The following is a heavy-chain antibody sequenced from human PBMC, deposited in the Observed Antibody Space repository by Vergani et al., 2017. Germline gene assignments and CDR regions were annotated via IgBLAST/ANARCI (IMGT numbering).Heavy chain of an antibody. D-gene: IGHD2-2*01. CDR1: GGSISSYY. J-gene: IGHJ4*02. CDR2: IYTSGST. CDR3: ASLYCSSTSCYPDYYFDD. Sequence: QVQLQESGPGLVKPSETLSLTCTVSGGSISSYYWSWIRQPPGKGLEWIGYIYTSGSTNYNPSLKSRVPISVDTSKNQFDLKLSSVTAADTAVYYCASLYCSSTSCYPDYYFDDWGQGTLVTVSS. V-gene: IGHV4-4*09.